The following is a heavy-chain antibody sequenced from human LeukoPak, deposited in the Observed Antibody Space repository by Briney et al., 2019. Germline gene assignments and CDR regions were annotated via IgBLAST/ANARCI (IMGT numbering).Heavy chain of an antibody. V-gene: IGHV4-59*08. CDR1: GASISSHY. CDR3: ARLLKQQLVFDP. D-gene: IGHD6-13*01. J-gene: IGHJ5*02. CDR2: IHYSGST. Sequence: SETLSLTCSVSGASISSHYWSWIRQPPGKGLEWIGYIHYSGSTNCNPSLKSRVTISLDTSKNQFSLKLSSVTAADTAVYYCARLLKQQLVFDPWGQGTLVTVSS.